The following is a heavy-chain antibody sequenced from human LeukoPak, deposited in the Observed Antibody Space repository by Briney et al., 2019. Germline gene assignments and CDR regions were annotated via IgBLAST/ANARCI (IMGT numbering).Heavy chain of an antibody. J-gene: IGHJ4*02. Sequence: SETLSLTCTVSGGSISSYYWSWIRQPAGKGLEWIGRIYTSGSTNYNPSLKSRVTMSVDTSKNQFSLKLSSVTAADTAVYYCARSSAAYDFWSGYFDYWGQGTLVTVSS. CDR2: IYTSGST. D-gene: IGHD3-3*01. CDR3: ARSSAAYDFWSGYFDY. CDR1: GGSISSYY. V-gene: IGHV4-4*07.